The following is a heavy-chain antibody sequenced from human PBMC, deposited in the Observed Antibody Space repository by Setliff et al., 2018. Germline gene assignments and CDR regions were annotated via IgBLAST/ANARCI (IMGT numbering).Heavy chain of an antibody. CDR1: GYTLTELS. CDR2: FDPEDGET. V-gene: IGHV1-24*01. CDR3: AKGSCSGGSCYFKAQEFDY. J-gene: IGHJ4*02. Sequence: ASVKVSCKVSGYTLTELSMHWVRQAPGKGLEWMGGFDPEDGETIYAQKFQGRVTMTEDTSTDTAYMELSSLRAEDTAVYYCAKGSCSGGSCYFKAQEFDYWGQGTLVTVSS. D-gene: IGHD2-15*01.